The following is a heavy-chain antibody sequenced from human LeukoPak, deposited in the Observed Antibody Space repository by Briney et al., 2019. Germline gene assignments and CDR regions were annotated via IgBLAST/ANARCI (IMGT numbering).Heavy chain of an antibody. CDR2: IKSKTGGGTT. J-gene: IGHJ4*02. V-gene: IGHV3-15*07. D-gene: IGHD1-14*01. CDR1: GFSFNRAW. CDR3: TTDSYNPIFDY. Sequence: GGSLRLSCAASGFSFNRAWMKWVRQAPGKGLEWVGRIKSKTGGGTTDYAAPVKGRFTISRDDSKNTLYLQVSNLKIEDTAVYYCTTDSYNPIFDYWGQGTLVTVSS.